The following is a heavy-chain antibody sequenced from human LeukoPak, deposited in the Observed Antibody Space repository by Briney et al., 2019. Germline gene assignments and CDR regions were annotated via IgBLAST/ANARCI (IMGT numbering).Heavy chain of an antibody. CDR1: GGSISSGSYY. J-gene: IGHJ6*03. Sequence: SQTLSLTCTVSGGSISSGSYYWSWIRQPAGTGLEWIGRIYTSGSTNYNPSLKSRVAISVDTSKNQFSLKLSSVTAADTAVYYCARVRGDYYDSSGIYYYYYYMDVWGKGTTVTVSS. CDR2: IYTSGST. D-gene: IGHD3-22*01. CDR3: ARVRGDYYDSSGIYYYYYYMDV. V-gene: IGHV4-61*02.